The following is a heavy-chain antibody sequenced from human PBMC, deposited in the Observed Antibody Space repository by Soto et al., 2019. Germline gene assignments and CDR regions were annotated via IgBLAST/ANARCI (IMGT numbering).Heavy chain of an antibody. CDR2: ISSNGGST. CDR1: GFTFSSYA. V-gene: IGHV3-64*01. CDR3: ARDHRKDKVVVTTIPYYYGMDV. J-gene: IGHJ6*02. Sequence: GGSLRLSCAASGFTFSSYAMHWVRQAPGKGLEYVSAISSNGGSTYYANSVKGRFTISRDNSKNTLYLQMGSLRAEDMAVYYCARDHRKDKVVVTTIPYYYGMDVWGQGTTVTVSS. D-gene: IGHD2-21*02.